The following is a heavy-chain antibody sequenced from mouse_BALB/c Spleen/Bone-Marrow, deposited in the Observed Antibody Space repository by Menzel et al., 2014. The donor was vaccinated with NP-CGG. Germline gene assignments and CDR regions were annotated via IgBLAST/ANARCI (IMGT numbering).Heavy chain of an antibody. D-gene: IGHD1-1*01. CDR1: GFTFTDYY. CDR2: IRNKANGYTT. CDR3: ARDRNYGSSWYFDV. Sequence: EVKLMESGGGLVQPGGSLILSCATSGFTFTDYYMSWVRQPPGKALEWLGFIRNKANGYTTEYSASVKGRFTISRDNSQSILYLQMNTLRAEDSATYYCARDRNYGSSWYFDVWGAGTTVTVSS. J-gene: IGHJ1*01. V-gene: IGHV7-3*02.